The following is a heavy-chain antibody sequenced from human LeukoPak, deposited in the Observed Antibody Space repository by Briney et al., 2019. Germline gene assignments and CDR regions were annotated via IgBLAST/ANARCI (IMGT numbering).Heavy chain of an antibody. V-gene: IGHV4-59*08. J-gene: IGHJ4*02. CDR1: GGSISSYY. D-gene: IGHD1-1*01. Sequence: SETLSLTCTVSGGSISSYYWSWIRQPPRKGLEWIGYIYYSGSTNYNPSLKSRVTISVDTSKNQFSLKLSSVTAADTAVYYCARHSNWNYYFDYWGQGTLVTVSS. CDR3: ARHSNWNYYFDY. CDR2: IYYSGST.